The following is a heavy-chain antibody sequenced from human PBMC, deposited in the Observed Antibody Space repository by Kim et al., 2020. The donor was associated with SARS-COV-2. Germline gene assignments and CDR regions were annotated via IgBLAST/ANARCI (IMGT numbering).Heavy chain of an antibody. CDR3: ARAPHTAMVKYYFDY. D-gene: IGHD5-18*01. V-gene: IGHV1-3*01. Sequence: QKFQGRVTITRDTSASTAYMELSSLRSEDTAVYYCARAPHTAMVKYYFDYWGQGTLVTVSS. J-gene: IGHJ4*02.